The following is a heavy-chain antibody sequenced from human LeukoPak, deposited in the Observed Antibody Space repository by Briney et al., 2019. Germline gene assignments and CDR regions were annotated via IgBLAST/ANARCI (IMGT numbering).Heavy chain of an antibody. CDR3: ARSPLLLSFGEFSQGWFDP. J-gene: IGHJ5*02. Sequence: SETLSLTCSVSGGSISSSSYYWGWIRQPPGKGLEWIGSLYYSGSTYYNPSLKSRVTISVDTSKNQFSLKLSSVTAADTAVYFCARSPLLLSFGEFSQGWFDPWGHGTLVTVSS. V-gene: IGHV4-39*01. CDR2: LYYSGST. D-gene: IGHD3-10*01. CDR1: GGSISSSSYY.